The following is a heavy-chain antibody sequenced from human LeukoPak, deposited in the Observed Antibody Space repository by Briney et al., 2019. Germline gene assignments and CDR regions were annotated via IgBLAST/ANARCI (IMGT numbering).Heavy chain of an antibody. CDR1: GYTLTELS. J-gene: IGHJ6*03. CDR3: ARRLQYQLLKALGYYYMDV. V-gene: IGHV1-24*01. CDR2: FDPEDGET. D-gene: IGHD2-2*01. Sequence: GASVKVSCKVSGYTLTELSMHCVRQAPGKGLEWMGGFDPEDGETIYAQKFQGRVTMTEDTSTDTAYMELSSLTSDDTAVYYCARRLQYQLLKALGYYYMDVWGEGTTVTVSS.